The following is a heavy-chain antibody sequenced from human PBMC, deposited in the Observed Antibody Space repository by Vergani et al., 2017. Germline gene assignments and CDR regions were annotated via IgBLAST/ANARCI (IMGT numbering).Heavy chain of an antibody. J-gene: IGHJ6*02. CDR2: IYYSGST. Sequence: QLQLQESGPGLVKPSETLSLTCTVSGGSISSSSYYWGWIRQPPGKGLEWIGSIYYSGSTYYNPSLKSRVTISVDTSKNQFFLKLSSVTAADTAVYYCARETYYYGMDVWGQGTTVTVSS. CDR1: GGSISSSSYY. CDR3: ARETYYYGMDV. V-gene: IGHV4-39*07.